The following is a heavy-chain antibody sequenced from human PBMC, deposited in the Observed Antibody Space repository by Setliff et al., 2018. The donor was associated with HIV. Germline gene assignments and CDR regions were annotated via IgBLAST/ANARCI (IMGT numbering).Heavy chain of an antibody. J-gene: IGHJ4*02. V-gene: IGHV2-70*17. Sequence: SGPTLVNPTQTLTLTCTFSGFSLSTSGMCVNWIRQPPGKALEWLARIDWDDNKFYSTSLKTRLTISKDTSKNQVVLTMTYMDPVDTATYYCARTPPPNNYGDYIIDYWGRGTLVTVSS. CDR2: IDWDDNK. CDR3: ARTPPPNNYGDYIIDY. D-gene: IGHD4-17*01. CDR1: GFSLSTSGMC.